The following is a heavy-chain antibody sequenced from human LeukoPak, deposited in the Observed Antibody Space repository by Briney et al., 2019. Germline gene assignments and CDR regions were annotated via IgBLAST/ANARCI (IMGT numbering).Heavy chain of an antibody. Sequence: ASVKVSCKACGYTFTGYYMHWVRQAPGQGLEWMGWINPNSGGTNYAQKFQGRVTMTRDTSISTAYMELSRLRSDDTAVYYCASLVDIVATMVDDAFDIWGQGTMVTVSS. D-gene: IGHD5-12*01. V-gene: IGHV1-2*02. J-gene: IGHJ3*02. CDR1: GYTFTGYY. CDR3: ASLVDIVATMVDDAFDI. CDR2: INPNSGGT.